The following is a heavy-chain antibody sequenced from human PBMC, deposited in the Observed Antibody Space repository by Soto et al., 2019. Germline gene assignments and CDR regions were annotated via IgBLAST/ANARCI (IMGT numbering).Heavy chain of an antibody. CDR3: ARPRVGPSVVEPADIVPDYFDY. CDR1: GGSISSSSYY. J-gene: IGHJ4*02. Sequence: QLQLQESGPGLVKPSETLSLTCTVSGGSISSSSYYWCWLRQPPGQGLEWIGSIYYSGSTYYNPSLKRRRTTHADTSNNHITLRLCSVPAAVTAVYYCARPRVGPSVVEPADIVPDYFDYWGQGTLDTVAS. D-gene: IGHD2-2*01. CDR2: IYYSGST. V-gene: IGHV4-39*01.